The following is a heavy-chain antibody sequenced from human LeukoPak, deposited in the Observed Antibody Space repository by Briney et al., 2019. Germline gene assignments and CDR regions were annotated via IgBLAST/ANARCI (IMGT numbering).Heavy chain of an antibody. CDR3: ARVGYDFWRGYYLDY. Sequence: KTSETLSLTCAVSGYSISSGYYWGWIRQPPGKGLEGIGSIYHSGSTYYNPSLKSRVTISVDTSKNQFSLKLSSVTAADTAVYYCARVGYDFWRGYYLDYWGQGTLVTVSS. CDR2: IYHSGST. D-gene: IGHD3-3*01. J-gene: IGHJ4*02. V-gene: IGHV4-38-2*01. CDR1: GYSISSGYY.